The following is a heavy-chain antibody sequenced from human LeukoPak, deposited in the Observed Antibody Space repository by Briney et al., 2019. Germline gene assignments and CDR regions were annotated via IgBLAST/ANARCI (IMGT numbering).Heavy chain of an antibody. Sequence: ASVKVSCKASGYTFTGYYMHWVRQAPGQGLEWMGRINPNSGGTNYAQKFQGRVTMTRDTSISTVYMELSRLRSDDTAVYYCARDSKWLSYDYWGQGTLVTVSS. V-gene: IGHV1-2*06. J-gene: IGHJ4*02. D-gene: IGHD3-22*01. CDR3: ARDSKWLSYDY. CDR2: INPNSGGT. CDR1: GYTFTGYY.